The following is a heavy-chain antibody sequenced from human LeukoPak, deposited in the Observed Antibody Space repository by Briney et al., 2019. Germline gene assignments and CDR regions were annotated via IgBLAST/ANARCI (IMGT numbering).Heavy chain of an antibody. CDR3: ARDIWGYSSGFDY. CDR2: INHSGST. V-gene: IGHV4-34*01. CDR1: GGSFSGYY. J-gene: IGHJ4*02. D-gene: IGHD6-19*01. Sequence: PSETLSLTCAVYGGSFSGYYWSWIRQPPGKGLEWIGEINHSGSTNYNPSLKSRVTISVDTSKNQFSLKLSSVTAADTAVYYCARDIWGYSSGFDYWGQGTLVTVSS.